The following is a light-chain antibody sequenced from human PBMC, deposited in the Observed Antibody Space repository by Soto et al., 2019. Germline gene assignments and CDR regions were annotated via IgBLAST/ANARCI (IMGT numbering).Light chain of an antibody. CDR3: SSYTSSSTLVV. CDR1: SSDVGGYNY. Sequence: QSALTQPASVSGSPEQSITISCTGTSSDVGGYNYVSWYQQHPGKAPKLMIYDVSNRPSGVSNRFSGSKSGNTASLTISGLQDEDEADYYCSSYTSSSTLVVFGGGTKVTVL. J-gene: IGLJ2*01. CDR2: DVS. V-gene: IGLV2-14*01.